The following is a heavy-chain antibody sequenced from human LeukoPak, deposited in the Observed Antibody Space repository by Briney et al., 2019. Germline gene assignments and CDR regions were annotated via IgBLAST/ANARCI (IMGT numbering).Heavy chain of an antibody. CDR1: GFIFTRHW. V-gene: IGHV3-74*01. D-gene: IGHD3-3*01. Sequence: GGSLRLSCAASGFIFTRHWMYWVRQVPGKGLVWVSRINGDGSRTDYADSVKGRFTISRDNSKNTLYLQMNSLRAEDTAVYYCASPSYDFWSGYYGYWGQGTLVTVSS. J-gene: IGHJ4*02. CDR3: ASPSYDFWSGYYGY. CDR2: INGDGSRT.